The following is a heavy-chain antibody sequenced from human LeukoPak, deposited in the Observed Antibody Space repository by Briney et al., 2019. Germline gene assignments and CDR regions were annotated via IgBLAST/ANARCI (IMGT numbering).Heavy chain of an antibody. V-gene: IGHV1-24*01. CDR2: FDPEDDET. Sequence: GASVKVSCKVSGYTLTELSMHWVRQAPGKGLEWMGGFDPEDDETIYAQKFQGRVTMTEDTSTDTAYMELSSLRSEDTAVYYCATDLSHCSSTSCYAAVPRRDAFDIWGQGTMVTVSS. CDR3: ATDLSHCSSTSCYAAVPRRDAFDI. CDR1: GYTLTELS. D-gene: IGHD2-2*01. J-gene: IGHJ3*02.